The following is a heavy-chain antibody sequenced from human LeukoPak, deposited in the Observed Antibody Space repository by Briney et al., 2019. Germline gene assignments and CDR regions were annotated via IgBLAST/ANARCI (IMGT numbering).Heavy chain of an antibody. Sequence: ASVKVSCKVSGYTLTELSMHWVRQAPGKGLEWMGGFDPEDGETIYAQKFQGRVTMTEDTSTDTAYMELSSLRSKDTAVYYCATTMVRGVIIFAGAFDIWGQGTMVTVSS. J-gene: IGHJ3*02. CDR1: GYTLTELS. CDR3: ATTMVRGVIIFAGAFDI. D-gene: IGHD3-10*01. CDR2: FDPEDGET. V-gene: IGHV1-24*01.